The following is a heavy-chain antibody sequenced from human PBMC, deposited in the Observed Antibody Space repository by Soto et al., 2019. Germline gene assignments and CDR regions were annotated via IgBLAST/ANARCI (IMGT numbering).Heavy chain of an antibody. CDR3: ARTGAYYYYGMDV. J-gene: IGHJ6*02. CDR2: IYSGGST. CDR1: GFTVSSNY. Sequence: EVQLVETGGGLIQPGGSLRLSCAASGFTVSSNYMSWVRQAPGKGLEWVSVIYSGGSTYYADSVKGRFTISRDNSKNTLYLQMNSLRAEDTAVYYCARTGAYYYYGMDVWGQGTTVTVSS. V-gene: IGHV3-53*02. D-gene: IGHD4-17*01.